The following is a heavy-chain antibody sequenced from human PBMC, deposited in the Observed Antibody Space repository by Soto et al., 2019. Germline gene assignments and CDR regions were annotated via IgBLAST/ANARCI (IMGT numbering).Heavy chain of an antibody. CDR2: IYYSGST. V-gene: IGHV4-61*01. J-gene: IGHJ4*02. D-gene: IGHD5-18*01. CDR1: GGSVSSGSYY. Sequence: ASETLSLTCTVSGGSVSSGSYYWSWIRQPPGKGLEWIGYIYYSGSTNYNPSLKSRVTISVDTSKNQFSLKLSSVTAADTAVYYCARDSNYTAMFDYWGQGTLVTVSS. CDR3: ARDSNYTAMFDY.